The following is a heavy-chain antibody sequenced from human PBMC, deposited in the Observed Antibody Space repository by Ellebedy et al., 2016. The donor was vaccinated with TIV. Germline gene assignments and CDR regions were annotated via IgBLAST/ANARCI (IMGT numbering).Heavy chain of an antibody. CDR3: AKSTVMGYYYYGMDV. Sequence: GESLKISCAASGFTFSSFWMSWVRQAPGKGLEWVANIHQDGTEKYYLDSVKGRFTISRDNAKNSLYLQMNSLRPEDTALYYCAKSTVMGYYYYGMDVWGQGTTVTVSS. J-gene: IGHJ6*02. V-gene: IGHV3-7*03. CDR1: GFTFSSFW. CDR2: IHQDGTEK. D-gene: IGHD4-11*01.